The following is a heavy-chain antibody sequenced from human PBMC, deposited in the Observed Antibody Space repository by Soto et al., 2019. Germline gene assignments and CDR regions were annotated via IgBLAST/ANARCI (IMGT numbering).Heavy chain of an antibody. CDR3: AREKTSYGMDV. CDR1: GYTFTNYA. Sequence: ASVKVSCKASGYTFTNYAMHWVRQAPGQRLEWMGWINAGNGNTKYSQKFQGRVTITRDTSASTAYMELSSLRSEDTAVYYCAREKTSYGMDVWGQGTTVTVSS. CDR2: INAGNGNT. J-gene: IGHJ6*02. V-gene: IGHV1-3*01.